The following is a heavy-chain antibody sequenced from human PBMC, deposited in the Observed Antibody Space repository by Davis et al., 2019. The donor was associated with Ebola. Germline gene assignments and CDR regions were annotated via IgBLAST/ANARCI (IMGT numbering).Heavy chain of an antibody. CDR1: GYRFTSYW. J-gene: IGHJ5*02. CDR2: IYPDDSET. Sequence: GESLKISCKASGYRFTSYWIGWVRQMPGRGLQWMGIIYPDDSETTYSPSFQGQISISADRSISTAYLQWSSLKASDTAMYYCARRGYCSGSRCPWGNFDPWGQGTLVTVSS. D-gene: IGHD2-15*01. V-gene: IGHV5-51*01. CDR3: ARRGYCSGSRCPWGNFDP.